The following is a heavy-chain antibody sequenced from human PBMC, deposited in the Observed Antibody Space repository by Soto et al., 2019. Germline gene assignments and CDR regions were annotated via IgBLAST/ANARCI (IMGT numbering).Heavy chain of an antibody. V-gene: IGHV4-34*01. D-gene: IGHD5-12*01. Sequence: SETLSLTCAVQGASFGDYYWNWIRQPPGKGLEWLGEINHSGNTNYNPSLKSRVTISVDTSKNQFSLKLTSVTAADTAVYYCARGGHPSVATPHPYYWGQGTLVTLSS. J-gene: IGHJ4*02. CDR2: INHSGNT. CDR1: GASFGDYY. CDR3: ARGGHPSVATPHPYY.